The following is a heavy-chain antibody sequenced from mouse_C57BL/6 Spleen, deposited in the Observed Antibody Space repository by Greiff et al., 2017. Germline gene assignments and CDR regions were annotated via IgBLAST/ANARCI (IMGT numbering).Heavy chain of an antibody. V-gene: IGHV1-82*01. J-gene: IGHJ2*01. CDR3: VCFCSRDFYFDY. CDR1: GYAFSSSW. CDR2: IYPGDGDT. Sequence: VKLQESGPELVKPGASVKISCKASGYAFSSSWMNWVKQRPGKGLEWIGRIYPGDGDTNYNGKFKGKATLTADKSSSTAYMQLSSLTSEDSAVYFCVCFCSRDFYFDYWGQGTTLTVSS. D-gene: IGHD6-1*01.